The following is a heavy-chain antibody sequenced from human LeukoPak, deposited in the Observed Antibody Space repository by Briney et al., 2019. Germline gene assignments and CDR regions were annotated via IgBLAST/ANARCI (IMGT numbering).Heavy chain of an antibody. V-gene: IGHV3-21*01. CDR1: GFTFSSYS. J-gene: IGHJ5*02. CDR2: VSSSSSYI. D-gene: IGHD6-19*01. Sequence: GGSLRLSCAASGFTFSSYSMNWVRQAPGKGLEWVSSVSSSSSYIYYADSVKGRFTISRDNAKNTLYLQMNSLRAEDTAVYYCARDPSPPYSSGPPADWFDPWGQGTLVTVSS. CDR3: ARDPSPPYSSGPPADWFDP.